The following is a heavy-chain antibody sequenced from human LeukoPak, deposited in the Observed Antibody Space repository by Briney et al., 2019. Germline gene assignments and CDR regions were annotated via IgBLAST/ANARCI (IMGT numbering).Heavy chain of an antibody. CDR1: GFTFRTYW. J-gene: IGHJ4*02. D-gene: IGHD6-13*01. CDR3: ARDLYYSSSWFVPGFDY. V-gene: IGHV3-7*04. Sequence: GGSLRLSCAASGFTFRTYWMSWVRQAPGQGLEWVAKVNQYGREKYYVDSVKGRFTISRDTAKNSLYLQMNSLRAEDTAVYYCARDLYYSSSWFVPGFDYWGQGTPVTVSS. CDR2: VNQYGREK.